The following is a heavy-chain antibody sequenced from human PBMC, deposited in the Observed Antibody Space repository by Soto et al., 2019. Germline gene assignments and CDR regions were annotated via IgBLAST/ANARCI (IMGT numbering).Heavy chain of an antibody. CDR3: TRGLRSTAAGTY. V-gene: IGHV3-48*03. Sequence: PGGSLRLSWAASGCTFSSYEVNWVRQAPGKGLEWVSYISSSGSTIYYADSVKGRFTISRDNAKNSLYLQMNSLRAEDTAVYYCTRGLRSTAAGTYWGQGTLVTVSS. D-gene: IGHD6-13*01. CDR2: ISSSGSTI. CDR1: GCTFSSYE. J-gene: IGHJ4*02.